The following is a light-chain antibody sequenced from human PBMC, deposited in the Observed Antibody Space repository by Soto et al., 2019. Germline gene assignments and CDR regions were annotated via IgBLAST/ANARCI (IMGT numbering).Light chain of an antibody. V-gene: IGKV3-20*01. CDR3: QQYNNWPSPIT. J-gene: IGKJ5*01. CDR2: GAS. Sequence: EIVLTQSPGTLSLSPGDGATLSCRASQTVGNNFLAWYQQRPGQAPRLLIHGASSRATGIPDRFSGSGSGTEFTLTIDRLEPEDFAVYYCQQYNNWPSPITFGQGTRLEIK. CDR1: QTVGNNF.